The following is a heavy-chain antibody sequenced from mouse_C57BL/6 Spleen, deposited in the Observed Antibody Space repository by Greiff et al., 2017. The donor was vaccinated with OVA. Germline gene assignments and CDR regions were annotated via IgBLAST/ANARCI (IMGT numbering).Heavy chain of an antibody. CDR3: ARDGGSSLYAMDD. D-gene: IGHD1-1*01. J-gene: IGHJ4*01. CDR1: GYTFTSYW. V-gene: IGHV1-69*01. CDR2: IDPSDSCS. Sequence: QVQLQQSGAELVMPGASVKLSCKASGYTFTSYWMHWVKQRPGQGLEWIGEIDPSDSCSNYNQKFKGKSTLTVDKYSSTAYMQLSSLTSEDSAVYYCARDGGSSLYAMDDWGKGTSVTVSS.